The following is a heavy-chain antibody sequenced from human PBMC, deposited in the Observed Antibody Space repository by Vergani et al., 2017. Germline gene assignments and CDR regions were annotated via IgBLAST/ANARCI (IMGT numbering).Heavy chain of an antibody. J-gene: IGHJ4*02. CDR1: GFTFSSYS. CDR2: ISSSSRYI. V-gene: IGHV3-21*01. CDR3: ARSLTAESDY. D-gene: IGHD6-13*01. Sequence: EVQLVESGGGLVKPGGSLRLSCAASGFTFSSYSMNWVRQAPGKGLEWVSSISSSSRYIYYADSVKGRFTISRDNAKNSLYLQMNSLRAEDTAVYYCARSLTAESDYWGQGTLVTVSS.